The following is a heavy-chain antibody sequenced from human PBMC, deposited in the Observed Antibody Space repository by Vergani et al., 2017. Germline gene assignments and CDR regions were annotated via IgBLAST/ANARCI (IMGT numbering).Heavy chain of an antibody. CDR2: IIPIFGTA. J-gene: IGHJ3*02. V-gene: IGHV1-69*12. CDR1: GGTFSSYA. CDR3: ARVVTYYDSSGYPEVFDI. D-gene: IGHD3-22*01. Sequence: QVQLVQSGAEVKKPGSSVKVSCKASGGTFSSYAISWVRQAPGQGLEWMGGIIPIFGTANYAQKFQGRVTITADESTSTAYMELSSLRSEDTAVYYCARVVTYYDSSGYPEVFDIWGQGTMVTVSS.